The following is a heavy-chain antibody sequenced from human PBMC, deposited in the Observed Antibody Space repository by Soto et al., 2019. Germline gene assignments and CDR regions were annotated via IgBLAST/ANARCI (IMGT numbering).Heavy chain of an antibody. CDR1: GYTFTSYG. V-gene: IGHV1-18*01. CDR2: ISAYNGNT. J-gene: IGHJ6*02. Sequence: ASVKVSCKASGYTFTSYGISWVRQAPGQGLEWMGWISAYNGNTNYAQKLQGRVTMTTDTSTSTAYMELRSLRSDDTAVYYCARSESGWEPTYYYYGMDVWGQGTTVTV. D-gene: IGHD1-26*01. CDR3: ARSESGWEPTYYYYGMDV.